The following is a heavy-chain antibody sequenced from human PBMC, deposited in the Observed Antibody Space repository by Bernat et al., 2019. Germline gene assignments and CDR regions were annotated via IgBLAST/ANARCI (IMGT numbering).Heavy chain of an antibody. J-gene: IGHJ4*02. Sequence: EVQLVETGGGLIQPGGSLRLSCAASGFTVSSYYMNWVRQAPGQGLEWVSIILGGGSTFYTDSVKGRFTISRDSSRNTLYLQMNSLRAEDTAVYYCARDPYSTGYFDFWGQGILVTVSS. CDR2: ILGGGST. CDR3: ARDPYSTGYFDF. V-gene: IGHV3-53*02. CDR1: GFTVSSYY. D-gene: IGHD6-19*01.